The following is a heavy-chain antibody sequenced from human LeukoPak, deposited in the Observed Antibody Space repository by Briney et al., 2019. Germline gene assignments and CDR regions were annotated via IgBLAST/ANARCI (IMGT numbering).Heavy chain of an antibody. D-gene: IGHD2-2*01. CDR1: GFTFSSYS. V-gene: IGHV3-21*01. Sequence: NSGGSLRLSCAASGFTFSSYSMNWVRQAPGKGLEWVSSISSSSSYIYYADSVKGRFTISRDNAKNSLYLQMNSLRAEDTAVYYCARGGIVVVPAALDCWGQGTLVTVSS. CDR2: ISSSSSYI. CDR3: ARGGIVVVPAALDC. J-gene: IGHJ4*02.